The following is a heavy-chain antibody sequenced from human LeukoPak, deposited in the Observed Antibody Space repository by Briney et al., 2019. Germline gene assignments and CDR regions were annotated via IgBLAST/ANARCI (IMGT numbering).Heavy chain of an antibody. CDR1: GFTFSDYN. CDR2: ISRSGSTK. J-gene: IGHJ4*02. CDR3: AKSPYSSGWSYFDY. V-gene: IGHV3-11*01. Sequence: GGSLRLSCAASGFTFSDYNMRWIRQAPGKGLEWVSSISRSGSTKYYADSVKGRFTISRGNAKNSLFLQMNSLRVEDTAVYYCAKSPYSSGWSYFDYWGQGTLVTVSS. D-gene: IGHD6-19*01.